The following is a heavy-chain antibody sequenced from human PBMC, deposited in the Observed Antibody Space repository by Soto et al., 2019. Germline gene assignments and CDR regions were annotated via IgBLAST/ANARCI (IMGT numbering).Heavy chain of an antibody. CDR3: ARVNARSSWYGFDP. J-gene: IGHJ5*02. V-gene: IGHV3-21*01. D-gene: IGHD6-13*01. Sequence: GGSLRLSCAASGFTFSSYSMNWVRQAPGKGLEWVSSISSSSSYIYYADSVKGRFTVSRGNAKNSLYLQMNSLRAEDTAVYYCARVNARSSWYGFDPWGQGTLVTVSS. CDR1: GFTFSSYS. CDR2: ISSSSSYI.